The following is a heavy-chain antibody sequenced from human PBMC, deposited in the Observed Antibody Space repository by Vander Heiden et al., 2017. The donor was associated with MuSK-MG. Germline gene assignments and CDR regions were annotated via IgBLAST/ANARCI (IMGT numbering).Heavy chain of an antibody. CDR2: GST. CDR3: GGGGNASSVNTRFDD. Sequence: GSTNYNPSLKSRVTISVDTSKNQVSLKLSYVTAEDTAVYYCGGGGNASSVNTRFDDWGQGTMVTVSS. D-gene: IGHD6-6*01. V-gene: IGHV4-59*09. J-gene: IGHJ4*02.